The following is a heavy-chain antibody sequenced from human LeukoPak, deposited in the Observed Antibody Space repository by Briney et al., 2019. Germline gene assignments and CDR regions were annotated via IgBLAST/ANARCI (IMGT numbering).Heavy chain of an antibody. CDR1: GFTFSNYW. D-gene: IGHD6-19*01. J-gene: IGHJ3*02. CDR3: ERGVYSSGWGDVFDI. Sequence: GGSLRLSCAASGFTFSNYWMSWVRQAPGKGLEWVAVISFDGNNTFYPDSVSGRFTISRENSKNTLYLKKNSVRVEDTGVYYCERGVYSSGWGDVFDIWGQRTSVSVPS. CDR2: ISFDGNNT. V-gene: IGHV3-30*03.